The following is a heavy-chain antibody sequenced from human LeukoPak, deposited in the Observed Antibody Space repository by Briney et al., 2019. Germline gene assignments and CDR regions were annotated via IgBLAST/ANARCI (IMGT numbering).Heavy chain of an antibody. CDR3: ARHNSRAFDP. CDR2: ISSSSSYI. V-gene: IGHV3-21*01. Sequence: GGSLRLSCAASGFTFSSYSTNWVRQAPGKGLEWVSSISSSSSYIYYADSVKGRFTISRDNAKNSLYLQMNSLRAEDTAVYYCARHNSRAFDPWGQGTLVTVCS. D-gene: IGHD2/OR15-2a*01. CDR1: GFTFSSYS. J-gene: IGHJ5*02.